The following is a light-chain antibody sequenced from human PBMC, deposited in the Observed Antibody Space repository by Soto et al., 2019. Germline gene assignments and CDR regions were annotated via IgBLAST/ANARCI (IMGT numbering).Light chain of an antibody. CDR2: RAS. V-gene: IGKV3-15*01. Sequence: ILMTQSPATVSVSPGESATLSCRASQNIYYNVAWYQHRPGQAPRLLIYRASTRAPGGPARFSGSGSGTEFTLTSSSLQPEDFTVYSCLQYHNLWAFGQGTQVEI. CDR3: LQYHNLWA. CDR1: QNIYYN. J-gene: IGKJ1*01.